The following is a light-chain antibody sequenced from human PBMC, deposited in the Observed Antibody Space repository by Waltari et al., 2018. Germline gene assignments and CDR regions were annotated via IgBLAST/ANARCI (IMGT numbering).Light chain of an antibody. CDR3: AAWDDSLSGHVV. CDR1: SSNIGSNY. V-gene: IGLV1-47*01. Sequence: SVLTQPPSASGTPGQRVTISCSGSSSNIGSNYVYWYQQLPGTTPKLLIYRNNQRPSGVPDRFSGSKSGTSASLAISGLRSEDEADYYWAAWDDSLSGHVVFGGGTKLTVL. CDR2: RNN. J-gene: IGLJ2*01.